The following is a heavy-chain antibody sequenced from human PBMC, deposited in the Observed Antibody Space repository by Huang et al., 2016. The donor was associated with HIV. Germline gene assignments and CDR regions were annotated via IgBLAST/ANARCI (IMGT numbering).Heavy chain of an antibody. D-gene: IGHD6-6*01. CDR2: INPKRGGT. V-gene: IGHV1-2*02. CDR3: ARDWSFGSSTSPAD. CDR1: GYTFTDSN. J-gene: IGHJ4*02. Sequence: QVQLVQSGAEVKNPGASVRVSCKASGYTFTDSNIHWVRQAPGQGLEWMGWINPKRGGTINAQRFLGRITMTRDTTIRTVHMDLRRIQSDDTAVYFCARDWSFGSSTSPADWGQGTLVTVSS.